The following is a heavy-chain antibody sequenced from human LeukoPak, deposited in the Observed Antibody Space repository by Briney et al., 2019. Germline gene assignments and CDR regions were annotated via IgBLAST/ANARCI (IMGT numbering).Heavy chain of an antibody. CDR3: ARDLDWGRFDF. CDR1: GLTFSSYE. V-gene: IGHV3-48*03. J-gene: IGHJ4*02. CDR2: ISTGGSTT. D-gene: IGHD3/OR15-3a*01. Sequence: GGSLRLSCAASGLTFSSYEMSWVRQAPGKGLEWLSYISTGGSTTHYADSVKGRFTMSRDNVKNSLYLQMNSLRAEDTAVYYCARDLDWGRFDFLGQGTLLTVSS.